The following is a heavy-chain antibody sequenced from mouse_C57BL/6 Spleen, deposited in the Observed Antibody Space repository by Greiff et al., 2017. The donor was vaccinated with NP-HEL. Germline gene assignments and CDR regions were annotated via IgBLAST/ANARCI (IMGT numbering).Heavy chain of an antibody. CDR1: GFNIKDDY. V-gene: IGHV14-4*01. J-gene: IGHJ2*01. D-gene: IGHD1-1*01. CDR2: IDPENGDT. CDR3: TTYYYGSSYDFDY. Sequence: VQLKESGAELVRPGASVKLSCTASGFNIKDDYMHWVKQRPEQGLEWIGWIDPENGDTEYASKFQGNATITADTSSNTAYLQLSSLTSEDTAVYYCTTYYYGSSYDFDYWGQGTTLTVSS.